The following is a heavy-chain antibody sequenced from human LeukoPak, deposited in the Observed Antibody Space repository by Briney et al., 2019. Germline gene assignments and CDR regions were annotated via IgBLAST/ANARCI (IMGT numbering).Heavy chain of an antibody. V-gene: IGHV4-59*08. J-gene: IGHJ4*02. D-gene: IGHD5-18*01. CDR3: ATSGYSYGYWAFDY. CDR1: GGSISSYY. Sequence: SETLSLTCTVSGGSISSYYWSWIRQPPGKGLEWIGYTYYSGSTNYNPSLKSRVTISVDTSKNQFSLKLSSVTAADTAVYYCATSGYSYGYWAFDYWGQGTLVTVSS. CDR2: TYYSGST.